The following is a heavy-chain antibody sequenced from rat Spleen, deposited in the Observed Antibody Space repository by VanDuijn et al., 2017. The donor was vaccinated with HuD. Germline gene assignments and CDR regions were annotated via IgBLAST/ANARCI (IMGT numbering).Heavy chain of an antibody. CDR3: ARGGLWFAY. V-gene: IGHV2-30*01. CDR2: IWTGGST. CDR1: GFSLTSYS. Sequence: QVQLMESGPGLVQPSETLSLTCTVSGFSLTSYSVSWVRQPSGKGPEWMGIIWTGGSTAYNSLLKSRLSITRDTSKSQVFLKMNSLQTEDTATYSCARGGLWFAYWGQGTLVTVSS. J-gene: IGHJ3*01.